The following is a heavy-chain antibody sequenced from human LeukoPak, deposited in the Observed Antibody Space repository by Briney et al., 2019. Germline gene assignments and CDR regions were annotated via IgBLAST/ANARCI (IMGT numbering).Heavy chain of an antibody. V-gene: IGHV1-2*02. J-gene: IGHJ4*02. CDR1: GYTFTDYY. D-gene: IGHD4-17*01. Sequence: ASVKVSCKASGYTFTDYYIHWVRQAPGQGLEWMGWINPNSGDTKYAQKFQGRVTMTRDTSISTAYMELSSLKSDDAAVYYCARVLGYGDFIDYWGQGTLATVSS. CDR3: ARVLGYGDFIDY. CDR2: INPNSGDT.